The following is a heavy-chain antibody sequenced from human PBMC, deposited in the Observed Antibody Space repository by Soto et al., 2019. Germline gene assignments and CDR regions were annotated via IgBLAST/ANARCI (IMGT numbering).Heavy chain of an antibody. J-gene: IGHJ4*02. CDR3: ARALAGRSGFDC. D-gene: IGHD6-19*01. V-gene: IGHV3-48*04. CDR2: INTGSDTI. CDR1: GFPLSSYS. Sequence: GGSLRLSCAVSGFPLSSYSMNWVRQAPGWGLEWVSYINTGSDTIFYADCVKGRFTISIDNAKYSLDLQMNSLSAEDTAVYYCARALAGRSGFDCWGQGALVTVSS.